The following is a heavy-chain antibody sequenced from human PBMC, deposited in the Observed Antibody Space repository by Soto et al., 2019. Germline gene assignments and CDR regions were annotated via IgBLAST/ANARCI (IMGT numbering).Heavy chain of an antibody. CDR1: GDSISSPNW. D-gene: IGHD2-15*01. J-gene: IGHJ4*02. CDR3: ARHVDYSPFDY. Sequence: ASETLSLTCGISGDSISSPNWWTWVRQPPGEGLEWIGEIYHSGSTNYNPSLKSRVTISLDKSKNQFSLRLRSLTAADTAIYYCARHVDYSPFDYWGQGILVTVSS. V-gene: IGHV4-4*02. CDR2: IYHSGST.